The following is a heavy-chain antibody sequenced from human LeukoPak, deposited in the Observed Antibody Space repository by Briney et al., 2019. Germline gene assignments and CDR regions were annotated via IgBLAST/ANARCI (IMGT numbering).Heavy chain of an antibody. CDR3: ASHYDFWSGYLSSYYYYGMDV. CDR1: GFTFSSYS. V-gene: IGHV3-21*01. J-gene: IGHJ6*02. Sequence: GGSLRLSCAASGFTFSSYSMNWVRQAPGKGLEWVSSISSSSSYLYYADSVKGRFTISRDNAKNSLYLQMNSLRAEDTAVYYCASHYDFWSGYLSSYYYYGMDVWGQGTTVTVSS. CDR2: ISSSSSYL. D-gene: IGHD3-3*01.